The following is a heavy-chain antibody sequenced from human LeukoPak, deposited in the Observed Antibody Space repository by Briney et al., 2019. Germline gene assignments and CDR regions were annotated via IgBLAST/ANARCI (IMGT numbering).Heavy chain of an antibody. Sequence: GGSLRLSCAASGFTFTSSTMNWVRQAPGKGLEWVSSISGSSNYIYYADSVKGRFTISRDNAKNSLYLQMNSLRADDTAVYYCVRIPNSANFPNRFDPWGQGTLVTVSS. J-gene: IGHJ5*02. D-gene: IGHD4/OR15-4a*01. CDR2: ISGSSNYI. CDR3: VRIPNSANFPNRFDP. V-gene: IGHV3-21*01. CDR1: GFTFTSST.